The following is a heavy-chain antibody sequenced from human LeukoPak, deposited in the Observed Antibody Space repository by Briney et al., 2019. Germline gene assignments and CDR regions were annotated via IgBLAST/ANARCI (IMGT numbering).Heavy chain of an antibody. Sequence: PGGSLRLSCAASGFTFRSYWMSWVRQAPGKGLEWVANIKQDGSAKFYADSVKGRFTISRDNAKNSLYLQMNSLRAEDTAVYYCARTLDRVPFDYWGQGTLVTVSS. CDR3: ARTLDRVPFDY. D-gene: IGHD3-22*01. J-gene: IGHJ4*02. V-gene: IGHV3-7*01. CDR2: IKQDGSAK. CDR1: GFTFRSYW.